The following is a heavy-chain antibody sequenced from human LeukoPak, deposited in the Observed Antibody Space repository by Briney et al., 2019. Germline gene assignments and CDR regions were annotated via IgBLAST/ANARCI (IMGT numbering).Heavy chain of an antibody. D-gene: IGHD4-11*01. CDR3: ARDSCTVTTFSSWFDP. Sequence: GGSLRLSCAASGFTFSSYAMSWVRQAPGKGLEWVSAISGSGGSTYYADSVKGRFTISRDNSKNTLYLQMNSLRAEDTAVYYCARDSCTVTTFSSWFDPWGQGTLVTVSS. CDR1: GFTFSSYA. J-gene: IGHJ5*02. V-gene: IGHV3-23*01. CDR2: ISGSGGST.